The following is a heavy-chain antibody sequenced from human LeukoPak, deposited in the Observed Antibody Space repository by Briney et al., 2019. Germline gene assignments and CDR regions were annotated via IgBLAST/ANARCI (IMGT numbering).Heavy chain of an antibody. CDR1: GYSFSSYS. D-gene: IGHD3-10*01. Sequence: VSVKVSCKASGYSFSSYSISWVRQAPGQGLEWMGWISAYNGNTNYAQKLQGRVTMTTDTSTSTAYMELRSLRSDDTAVYYCARDGGYYYGSGSSFDYWGQGTLVTVSS. CDR3: ARDGGYYYGSGSSFDY. J-gene: IGHJ4*02. CDR2: ISAYNGNT. V-gene: IGHV1-18*01.